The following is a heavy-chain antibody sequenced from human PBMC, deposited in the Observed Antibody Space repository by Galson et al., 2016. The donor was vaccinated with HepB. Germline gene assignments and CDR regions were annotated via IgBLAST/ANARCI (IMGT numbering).Heavy chain of an antibody. V-gene: IGHV3-33*06. Sequence: SLRLSCAVSGFVFSDYAMHWIRQSPGKGLEWVATIWHDGSYRSSADSVKGRFTISRDNSKSTVDLQVNSLRVDDTAIYYCAKGIESGSSGHDAFDMWGQGTMVTVSS. CDR2: IWHDGSYR. D-gene: IGHD3-3*01. J-gene: IGHJ3*02. CDR1: GFVFSDYA. CDR3: AKGIESGSSGHDAFDM.